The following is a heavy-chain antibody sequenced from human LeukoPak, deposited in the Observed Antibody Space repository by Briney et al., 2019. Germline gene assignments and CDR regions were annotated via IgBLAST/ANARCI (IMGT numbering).Heavy chain of an antibody. CDR1: GSTFSSYA. CDR2: ISGSGGST. D-gene: IGHD2-2*01. Sequence: GGSLRLSCAASGSTFSSYAMSWVRQAPGKGLEWVSAISGSGGSTYYADSVKGRFTISRDNSKNTLYLQMNSLRAEDTAVYYCAKDPVVVPAAIGMDVWGQGTTVTVSS. CDR3: AKDPVVVPAAIGMDV. J-gene: IGHJ6*02. V-gene: IGHV3-23*01.